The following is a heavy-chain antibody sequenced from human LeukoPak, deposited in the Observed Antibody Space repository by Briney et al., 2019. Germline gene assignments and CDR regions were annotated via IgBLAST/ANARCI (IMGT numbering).Heavy chain of an antibody. CDR3: AAARHAPYYYYYMDV. Sequence: GGSLRLSCAASGLTFSSCAMSWVRQAPGKGLEWVSAISGSGGSTCYADSVKGRLTISRDNSKNTLYLQMNSLRAEDTAVYYCAAARHAPYYYYYMDVWGKGTTVTVSS. J-gene: IGHJ6*03. CDR1: GLTFSSCA. CDR2: ISGSGGST. V-gene: IGHV3-23*01. D-gene: IGHD6-25*01.